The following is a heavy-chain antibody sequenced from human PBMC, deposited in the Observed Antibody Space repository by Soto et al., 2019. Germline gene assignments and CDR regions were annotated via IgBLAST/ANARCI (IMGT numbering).Heavy chain of an antibody. Sequence: QVQLQQWGAGLLKPSETLSLTCAVYGGSFSGYYWSWIRQPPGKGLEWLGEINHSGSTNYNPSLNSRVTISVDTSKNQFSLKLSSVTAADTAVYYCARASYHCSSTSCYNRTAEYFQHWGQGTLVTVSS. CDR1: GGSFSGYY. CDR2: INHSGST. CDR3: ARASYHCSSTSCYNRTAEYFQH. V-gene: IGHV4-34*01. J-gene: IGHJ1*01. D-gene: IGHD2-2*02.